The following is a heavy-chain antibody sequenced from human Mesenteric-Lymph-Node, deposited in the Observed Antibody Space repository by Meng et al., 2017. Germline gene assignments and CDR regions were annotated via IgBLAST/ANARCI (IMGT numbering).Heavy chain of an antibody. J-gene: IGHJ4*02. CDR3: ARSPVRGYYFDY. D-gene: IGHD4-23*01. CDR1: GFTFSDYY. CDR2: ISSSSTI. Sequence: GESLKISCAASGFTFSDYYMNWVRQAPGKGLEWVSSISSSSTIYYADSVKGRFTISRDNAKNSLYLQMNSLRAEDTAVYYCARSPVRGYYFDYWGQGTLVTVSS. V-gene: IGHV3-69-1*02.